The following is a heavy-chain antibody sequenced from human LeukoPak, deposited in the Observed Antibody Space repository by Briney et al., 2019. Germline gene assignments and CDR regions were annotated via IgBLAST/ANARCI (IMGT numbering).Heavy chain of an antibody. Sequence: GGSLRLSCAASGFTFSSYTLVWVRQAPGKGLEYVSATSSNGGSTYYANSVKGRFTISRDNSKNTLYLQMDSLSTEDMAVYYCARRGDYFDYWGQGTLVTVSS. J-gene: IGHJ4*02. V-gene: IGHV3-64*01. CDR3: ARRGDYFDY. CDR2: TSSNGGST. CDR1: GFTFSSYT.